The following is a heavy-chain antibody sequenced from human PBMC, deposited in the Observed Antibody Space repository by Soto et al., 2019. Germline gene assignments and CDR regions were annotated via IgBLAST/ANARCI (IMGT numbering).Heavy chain of an antibody. CDR2: IYNGERT. CDR1: GASIRNFY. Sequence: QVHLQESGPGLVKPSETMSLTCTASGASIRNFYWNWVRQFPGKGLEWIGHIYNGERTNYNPSLKSRVTISVDTSKNQFSLKLSSVTVADTDVYYCEQTTGWPGFDYWGQGTLVAVSS. D-gene: IGHD6-19*01. J-gene: IGHJ4*02. CDR3: EQTTGWPGFDY. V-gene: IGHV4-59*01.